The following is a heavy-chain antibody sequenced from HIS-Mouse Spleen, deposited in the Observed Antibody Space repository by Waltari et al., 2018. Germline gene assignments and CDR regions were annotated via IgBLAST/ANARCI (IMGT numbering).Heavy chain of an antibody. J-gene: IGHJ4*02. Sequence: EVQLVESGGGLVQPGGSLRLSCAASGFTFSSYSVSWVRQAPGRGLEWVSYISSSSSTIYYADSVKGRFTISRDNAKNSLYLQMNSLRAEDTAVYYCARGPYIVGATTGIDYWGQGTLVTVSS. D-gene: IGHD1-26*01. CDR3: ARGPYIVGATTGIDY. V-gene: IGHV3-48*01. CDR1: GFTFSSYS. CDR2: ISSSSSTI.